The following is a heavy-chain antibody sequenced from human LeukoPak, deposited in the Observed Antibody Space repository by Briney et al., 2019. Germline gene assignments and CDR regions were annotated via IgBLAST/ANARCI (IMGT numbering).Heavy chain of an antibody. CDR2: LFYSGST. V-gene: IGHV4-59*12. Sequence: SETLSLTCTVSGGSISSYYWSWIRQPPGKGLEWIAYLFYSGSTDYNPSLESRVTISVDTSKNQFSLKLSSVTAADTAVYYCARNEGQQLSRSWFDPWGQGTLVTVSS. CDR1: GGSISSYY. CDR3: ARNEGQQLSRSWFDP. D-gene: IGHD6-13*01. J-gene: IGHJ5*02.